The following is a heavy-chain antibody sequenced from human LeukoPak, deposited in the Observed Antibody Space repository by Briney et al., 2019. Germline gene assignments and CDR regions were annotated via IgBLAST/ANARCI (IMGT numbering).Heavy chain of an antibody. CDR2: ISGSGDST. CDR3: AKTRPLDSSSWSHGDY. D-gene: IGHD6-13*01. V-gene: IGHV3-23*01. Sequence: QPGGSLRLSCAASGFTFSSYATSWVHQAPGKGLEWVSAISGSGDSTYYGDSVKGRFTISRDNSKNTLYLQMNSLRAEDTAVYYCAKTRPLDSSSWSHGDYWGQGTLVTVSS. J-gene: IGHJ4*02. CDR1: GFTFSSYA.